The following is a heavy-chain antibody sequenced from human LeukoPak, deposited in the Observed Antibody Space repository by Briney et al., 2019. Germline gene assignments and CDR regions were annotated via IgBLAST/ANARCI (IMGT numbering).Heavy chain of an antibody. CDR3: ARVKGGLRYYYYYMDV. CDR1: GGSISSYY. D-gene: IGHD5-12*01. J-gene: IGHJ6*03. Sequence: PSETLSLTCTVSGGSISSYYWSWIRQPPGKGLEWIGYIYYSGSTNYNPSLKSRVTISVDTSKNQFSLKLSPVTAADTAVYYCARVKGGLRYYYYYMDVWGKGTTVTVSS. CDR2: IYYSGST. V-gene: IGHV4-59*01.